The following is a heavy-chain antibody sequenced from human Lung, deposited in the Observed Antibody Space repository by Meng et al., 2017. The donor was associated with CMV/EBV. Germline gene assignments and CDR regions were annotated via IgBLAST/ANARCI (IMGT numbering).Heavy chain of an antibody. CDR1: GFTCHNYA. V-gene: IGHV3-23*01. CDR2: ISGLVGST. CDR3: AKDGAFGGPRGYFDN. J-gene: IGHJ4*02. Sequence: SGFTCHNYARGWVGRATGKGLGWVSTISGLVGSTYYADSVQGRFTLSRDNSKNSLDLQMNSLRVEDTAVYYCAKDGAFGGPRGYFDNWGQGILVTVSS. D-gene: IGHD3-16*01.